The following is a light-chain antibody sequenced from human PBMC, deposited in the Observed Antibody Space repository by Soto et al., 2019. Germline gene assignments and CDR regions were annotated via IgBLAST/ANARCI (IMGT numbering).Light chain of an antibody. J-gene: IGKJ2*01. CDR2: GAS. Sequence: EIVLTQSPGTVSLSPGERATLSCRASQSVASNHLAWYQQQPGQAPRLLIYGASIRATGIPDRFSGSGSGTDFTLTISRLEPEYFAVYYCQQYGSSTGTFGPGTKVDIK. CDR1: QSVASNH. V-gene: IGKV3-20*01. CDR3: QQYGSSTGT.